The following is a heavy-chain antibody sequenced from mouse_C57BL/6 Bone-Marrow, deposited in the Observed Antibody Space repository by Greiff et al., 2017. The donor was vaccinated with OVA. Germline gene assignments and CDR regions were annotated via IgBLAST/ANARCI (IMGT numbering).Heavy chain of an antibody. V-gene: IGHV3-6*01. CDR3: ARGEIYYYGSSSWFAY. CDR2: ISYDGSN. D-gene: IGHD1-1*01. CDR1: GYSITSGYY. J-gene: IGHJ3*01. Sequence: EVQRVESGPGLVKPSQSLSLTCSVPGYSITSGYYWNWIRQFPGNKLEWMGYISYDGSNNYNPSLKIRIAITRDTSKNQFFLKLNSVTTEDTATYYCARGEIYYYGSSSWFAYWGQGTLVTVSA.